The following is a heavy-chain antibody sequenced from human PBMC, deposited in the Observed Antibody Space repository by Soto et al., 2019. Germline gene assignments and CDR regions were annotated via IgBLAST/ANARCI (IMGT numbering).Heavy chain of an antibody. CDR2: IFPGDSDT. Sequence: GESLKISCKTSGYNFAGYWIGWVRQMPGKGLEWLGIIFPGDSDTKYSPSFQGQVIISADKSIRTAYLQWSSLKASNTAIYYCATQSGMDVWGQGTTVTVSS. CDR1: GYNFAGYW. D-gene: IGHD5-12*01. V-gene: IGHV5-51*01. CDR3: ATQSGMDV. J-gene: IGHJ6*02.